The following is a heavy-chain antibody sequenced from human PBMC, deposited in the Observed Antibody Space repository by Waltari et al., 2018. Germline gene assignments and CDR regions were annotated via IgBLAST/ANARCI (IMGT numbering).Heavy chain of an antibody. J-gene: IGHJ3*02. CDR2: NWIDGSMR. CDR3: AKADIGFGELSAFDI. D-gene: IGHD3-10*01. CDR1: GFTFSSYG. Sequence: QVQLVESGGGVVQPGRSLRLSCAASGFTFSSYGMHWVRQARVKGLWWMATNWIDGSMRYYAYSVTGTFTISRDNSKNRLYLQIMSLRAEATAMCYCAKADIGFGELSAFDIWGQGTMVTVSS. V-gene: IGHV3-30*18.